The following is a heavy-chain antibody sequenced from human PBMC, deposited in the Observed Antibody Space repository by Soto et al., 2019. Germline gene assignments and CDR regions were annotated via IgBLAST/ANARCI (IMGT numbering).Heavy chain of an antibody. CDR3: ARVDSKAFGRGVFDL. CDR1: GDSISGGYS. D-gene: IGHD3-9*01. J-gene: IGHJ1*01. Sequence: QLQLQESGSGPVEPSQTLSLTCAVSGDSISGGYSWTWIRQSPGKGLEWIGYVYPSGNTYYNSSLNGRVTISVDKSKNQFSLRLTSVTAADTAVYYCARVDSKAFGRGVFDLRGQGTLVTVSS. V-gene: IGHV4-30-2*06. CDR2: VYPSGNT.